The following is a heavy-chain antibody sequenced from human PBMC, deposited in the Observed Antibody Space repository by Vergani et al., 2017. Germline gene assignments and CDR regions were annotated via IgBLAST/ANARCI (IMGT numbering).Heavy chain of an antibody. CDR1: GGPISPYY. J-gene: IGHJ4*02. CDR2: NYTSEST. Sequence: QVQLQESGPGLVKPSETLSLTCIVPGGPISPYYWSWIRQPAGKGLEWIGRNYTSESTNYNPSLKSRVTMSVDTSKNQFSLKLSSVTAADTAVYYCAREYSSSVGFLAYWGQGTLVTVSS. V-gene: IGHV4-4*07. D-gene: IGHD6-6*01. CDR3: AREYSSSVGFLAY.